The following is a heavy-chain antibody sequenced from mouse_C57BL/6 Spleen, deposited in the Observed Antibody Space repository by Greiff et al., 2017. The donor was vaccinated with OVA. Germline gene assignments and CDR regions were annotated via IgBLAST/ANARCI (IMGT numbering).Heavy chain of an antibody. CDR2: IDPEDGET. D-gene: IGHD1-1*01. CDR3: ASLYGSSPCAY. V-gene: IGHV14-2*01. J-gene: IGHJ3*01. Sequence: EVQLQQSGAELVKPGASVKLSCTASGFNIKDYYMHWVKQRTEQGLEWIGRIDPEDGETKYAPKFQGKATITADTSPNTAYLHLSSLASEDTAVYSCASLYGSSPCAYWGQGTLVTVSA. CDR1: GFNIKDYY.